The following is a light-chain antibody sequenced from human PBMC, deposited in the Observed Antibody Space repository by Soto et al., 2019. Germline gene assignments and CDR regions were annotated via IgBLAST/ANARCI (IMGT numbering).Light chain of an antibody. Sequence: EIVLTQSPGTLSLSPGEGATLSCRASQSINSFLAWYQQRRGQAPRLLIHGASNRATGIPDRFSGSGSGPDFTLTISRLEPEDFAVYYCQQYGDSPRTFGQGTKVEVK. CDR1: QSINSF. J-gene: IGKJ1*01. CDR2: GAS. CDR3: QQYGDSPRT. V-gene: IGKV3-20*01.